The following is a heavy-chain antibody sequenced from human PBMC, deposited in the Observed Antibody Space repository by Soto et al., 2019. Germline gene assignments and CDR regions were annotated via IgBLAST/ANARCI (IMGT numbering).Heavy chain of an antibody. CDR2: IFYSGST. J-gene: IGHJ6*04. D-gene: IGHD2-15*01. CDR3: ARHLTYCSAGSCYSDFPHSGMDV. Sequence: PSETLSLTCTVSGGSISSSSYYWGWIRQPPEKGLEWIGSIFYSGSTYYNPSLKSRGTISVDTSKNQFSLKLSSVTAADTAVYYCARHLTYCSAGSCYSDFPHSGMDVWGKGTTVTVAS. V-gene: IGHV4-39*01. CDR1: GGSISSSSYY.